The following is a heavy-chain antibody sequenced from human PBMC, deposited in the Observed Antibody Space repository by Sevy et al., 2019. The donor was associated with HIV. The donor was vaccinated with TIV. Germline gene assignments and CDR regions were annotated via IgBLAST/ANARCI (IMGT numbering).Heavy chain of an antibody. CDR3: ARDFGYCINGACHASGMDV. CDR1: GFTINSYA. D-gene: IGHD2-8*01. CDR2: ISYDGSHE. V-gene: IGHV3-30-3*01. Sequence: GGSLRLSCAVSGFTINSYAVNWVRQAPGKGLGWVAGISYDGSHEYYADSVKGRFTISRDSSKNTLYLQMNSLRPEDTAVYYCARDFGYCINGACHASGMDVWGPGTTVTVSS. J-gene: IGHJ6*02.